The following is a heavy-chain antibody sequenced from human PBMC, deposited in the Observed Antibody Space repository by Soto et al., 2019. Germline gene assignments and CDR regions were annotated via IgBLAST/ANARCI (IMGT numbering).Heavy chain of an antibody. V-gene: IGHV4-59*01. CDR2: IYYSGST. D-gene: IGHD6-19*01. Sequence: SETLSLTCTVSGGSISSYYWSWIRQPPGKGLEWIGYIYYSGSTNYNPSLKSRVTISVDTSKNQFSLKLSSVTAADTAVYYCASQLYSSGWYAEWFDPWGQGTLVTVS. CDR1: GGSISSYY. CDR3: ASQLYSSGWYAEWFDP. J-gene: IGHJ5*02.